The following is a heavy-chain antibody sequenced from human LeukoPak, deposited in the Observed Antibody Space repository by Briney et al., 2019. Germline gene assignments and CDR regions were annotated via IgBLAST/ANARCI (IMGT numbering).Heavy chain of an antibody. CDR2: INHSGST. D-gene: IGHD3-9*01. J-gene: IGHJ3*02. Sequence: KPSETLSLTCAVYGGSFSGYYWSWIRQPPGKGLEWIGEINHSGSTNYNPSLKSQVTISVDTSKNQFSLKLSSVTAADTAVYYCARGRRSRLRYFDWLTSAFDIWGQGTMVTVSS. CDR3: ARGRRSRLRYFDWLTSAFDI. V-gene: IGHV4-34*01. CDR1: GGSFSGYY.